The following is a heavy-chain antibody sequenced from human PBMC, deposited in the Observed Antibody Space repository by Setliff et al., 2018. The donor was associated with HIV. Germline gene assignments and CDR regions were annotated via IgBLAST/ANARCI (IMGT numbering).Heavy chain of an antibody. CDR3: ARATYYYDSSGYIDDY. Sequence: GASVKVSCKVSGYTLTELSRHWVRQAPGKGLEWMGGFDPEDGETIYAQKFQGRVTITADKSTSTAYMELSSLRSEDTAVYYCARATYYYDSSGYIDDYWGQGTLVTVSS. CDR2: FDPEDGET. J-gene: IGHJ4*02. CDR1: GYTLTELS. V-gene: IGHV1-24*01. D-gene: IGHD3-22*01.